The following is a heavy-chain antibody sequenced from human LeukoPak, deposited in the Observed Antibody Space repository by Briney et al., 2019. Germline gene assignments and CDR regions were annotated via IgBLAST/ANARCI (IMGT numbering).Heavy chain of an antibody. Sequence: GGSLRLSCAVSGFTFSDYYMSWIRQAPGKGLKWVSYISSSGSTIYYADSVKGRFTISRDNAKNSLYLQMNSLRAEDTAVYYCAAVASSWYPFDYWGQGTLVTVSS. CDR1: GFTFSDYY. CDR3: AAVASSWYPFDY. CDR2: ISSSGSTI. V-gene: IGHV3-11*01. J-gene: IGHJ4*02. D-gene: IGHD6-13*01.